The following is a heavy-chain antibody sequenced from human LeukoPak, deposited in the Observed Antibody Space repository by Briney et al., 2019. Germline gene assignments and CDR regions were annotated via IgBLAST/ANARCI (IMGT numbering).Heavy chain of an antibody. CDR2: IYYSGIT. J-gene: IGHJ6*03. V-gene: IGHV4-39*01. D-gene: IGHD3-10*01. CDR3: AGPRAGYYGAYYMDV. Sequence: SETLSLXCTVSGGSISSSSYYWGWIRQPPGKGLEWIGSIYYSGITYYNPSLKSRVTISVDTSKNQFSLKLSSVTAADTAVYYCAGPRAGYYGAYYMDVWGKGTMVTVSS. CDR1: GGSISSSSYY.